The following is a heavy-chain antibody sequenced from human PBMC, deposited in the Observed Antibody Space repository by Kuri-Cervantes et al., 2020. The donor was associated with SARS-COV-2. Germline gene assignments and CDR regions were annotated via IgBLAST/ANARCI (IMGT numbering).Heavy chain of an antibody. CDR3: ARDVNRGYYYGMDV. J-gene: IGHJ6*02. D-gene: IGHD1-14*01. CDR2: INPDGSYT. V-gene: IGHV3-74*01. CDR1: GFTFSGHW. Sequence: GESLKISCAASGFTFSGHWIHWVRQAPGKGLVWVSRINPDGSYTNNADSVKGRFTISRDNSKNTLYLQMNSLRAEDTAVYYCARDVNRGYYYGMDVWGQGTTVTVSS.